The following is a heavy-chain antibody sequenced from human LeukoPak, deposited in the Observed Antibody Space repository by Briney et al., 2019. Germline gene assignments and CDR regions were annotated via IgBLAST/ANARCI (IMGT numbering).Heavy chain of an antibody. CDR3: ARGRGSSDY. V-gene: IGHV6-1*01. Sequence: SQTLSLTCAISGDSVSSKSAAWNWIRQSPSRGLQWLGRTYYRSKWYDDYAVSVKSRIIINADTSKNQFSLQLNSVTAADTAVYYCARGRGSSDYWGQGTLVTVSS. D-gene: IGHD3-10*01. CDR1: GDSVSSKSAA. CDR2: TYYRSKWYD. J-gene: IGHJ4*02.